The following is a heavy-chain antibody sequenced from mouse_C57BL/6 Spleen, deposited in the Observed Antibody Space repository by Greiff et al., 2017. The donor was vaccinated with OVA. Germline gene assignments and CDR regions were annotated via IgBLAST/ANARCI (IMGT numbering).Heavy chain of an antibody. Sequence: QVQLQQSGAELVMPGASVKLSCKASGYTFTSYWMHWVKQRPGQGLEWIGEIDPSDSYTNYNQKFKGKSTLTVDKSSSTAYMQLSSLTSEDAAVYYCARPYYGSSHYAMDYWGQGTSVTVSS. D-gene: IGHD1-1*01. V-gene: IGHV1-69*01. J-gene: IGHJ4*01. CDR2: IDPSDSYT. CDR1: GYTFTSYW. CDR3: ARPYYGSSHYAMDY.